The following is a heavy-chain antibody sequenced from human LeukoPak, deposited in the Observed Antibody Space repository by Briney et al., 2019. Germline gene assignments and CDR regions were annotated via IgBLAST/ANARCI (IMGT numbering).Heavy chain of an antibody. CDR1: GFTFSTYW. CDR2: INQDGSEK. CDR3: GRDMDV. J-gene: IGHJ6*02. V-gene: IGHV3-7*01. Sequence: PGGSLRLSCAASGFTFSTYWMSWVRQAPGKGLEWVANINQDGSEKNYVDSVKGRFTISRDNAKNSLSLQMNSLRAEDTAVYYCGRDMDVWGQGTTVIVSS.